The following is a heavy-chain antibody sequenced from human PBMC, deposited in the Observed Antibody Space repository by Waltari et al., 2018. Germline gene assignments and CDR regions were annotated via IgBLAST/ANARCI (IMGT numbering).Heavy chain of an antibody. CDR2: IKQDGSEK. V-gene: IGHV3-7*01. D-gene: IGHD6-19*01. CDR3: ARRNGCDY. J-gene: IGHJ4*02. CDR1: GFTFSDNW. Sequence: EVQLVESGGGLVQPGGSLRLSCSASGFTFSDNWMTWVRQAPGKGLDWVANIKQDGSEKYYVDSVKGRFTISRDNAKNSLYLQMNSLRAEDSAVYYCARRNGCDYWGQGTLVTVSS.